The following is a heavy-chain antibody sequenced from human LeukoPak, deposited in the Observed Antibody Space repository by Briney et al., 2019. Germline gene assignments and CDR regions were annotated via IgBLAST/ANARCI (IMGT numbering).Heavy chain of an antibody. J-gene: IGHJ4*02. CDR1: GGPIRSSY. D-gene: IGHD3-22*01. CDR3: ARSEYASSAYYYILDY. Sequence: SETLSLTCTVSGGPIRSSYCSLIRQPPGKGLEWIGYIYYSGSTNCIPSLKSRVTISVDTSKNQFSLKLSSVTAADTAVYYCARSEYASSAYYYILDYWGRGTLVTVSS. V-gene: IGHV4-59*08. CDR2: IYYSGST.